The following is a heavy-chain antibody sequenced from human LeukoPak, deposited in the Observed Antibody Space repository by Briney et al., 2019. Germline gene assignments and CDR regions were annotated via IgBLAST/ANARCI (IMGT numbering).Heavy chain of an antibody. CDR3: ASLSLDV. J-gene: IGHJ6*02. CDR1: GFTFSNGW. Sequence: GGSLRLSCAASGFTFSNGWMSWVRQAPGKGLEWVANIKLDGSEEYYVDSVKGRFTISRDNAKNSLFLEMNSLRGEDTAVYYCASLSLDVWGRGTTVTVSS. D-gene: IGHD2/OR15-2a*01. CDR2: IKLDGSEE. V-gene: IGHV3-7*01.